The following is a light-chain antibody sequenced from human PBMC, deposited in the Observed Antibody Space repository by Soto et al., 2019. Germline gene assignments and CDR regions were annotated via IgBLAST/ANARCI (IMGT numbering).Light chain of an antibody. V-gene: IGKV3-20*01. CDR2: GAS. CDR1: QSVSSSY. J-gene: IGKJ1*01. CDR3: QQYGTSPWT. Sequence: EIVLTQSPGTLSLSPGERVTLSCRASQSVSSSYLGWYQQKPGQAPRLLIYGASSRATGIPDRFSGSGSGTDFTLIISRLEPEDFAVYFCQQYGTSPWTFGQGTKVETK.